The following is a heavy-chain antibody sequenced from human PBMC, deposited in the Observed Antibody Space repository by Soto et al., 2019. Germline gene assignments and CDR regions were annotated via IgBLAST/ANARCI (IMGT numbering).Heavy chain of an antibody. D-gene: IGHD3-10*01. J-gene: IGHJ4*02. CDR1: SGTINSHY. V-gene: IGHV4-59*11. CDR3: ARMEGTAIYFFDY. Sequence: SETLSLTCTVSSGTINSHYWTWVRQPPGKGLEWIGYISYNGNTNYSPPLKSRVTISIDTSKNQFSLKVNSVTAADTAVYFCARMEGTAIYFFDYWGQGTQVTVSS. CDR2: ISYNGNT.